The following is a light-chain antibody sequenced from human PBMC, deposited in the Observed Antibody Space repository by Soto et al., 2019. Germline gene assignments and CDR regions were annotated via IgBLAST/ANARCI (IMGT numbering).Light chain of an antibody. J-gene: IGLJ2*01. CDR3: QTRDTGIQV. Sequence: QLVLTQSPSASASLGASVKLACTLSSGHSNYAIAWHQQQPEKGPRYLMKVNSDGSHTKGDGIPDRFSGSSSGAERYLTISSLQSEDEADYYCQTRDTGIQVFGGGTKVTVL. V-gene: IGLV4-69*01. CDR1: SGHSNYA. CDR2: VNSDGSH.